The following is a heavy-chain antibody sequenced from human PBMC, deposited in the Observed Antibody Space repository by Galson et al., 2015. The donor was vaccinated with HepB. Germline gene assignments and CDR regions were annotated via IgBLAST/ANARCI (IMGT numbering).Heavy chain of an antibody. V-gene: IGHV3-9*01. D-gene: IGHD3-22*01. CDR1: GFKFDDFV. J-gene: IGHJ4*02. CDR2: INWDSGSI. CDR3: AKNGRSDSTGYFDPYFDY. Sequence: SLRLSCAASGFKFDDFVMYWVRQAPGKGLEGVPGINWDSGSIGYAASVKGRFTIPRDNAKNFLYLQMNSLRANDTALYYCAKNGRSDSTGYFDPYFDYWGRGTLVTVSA.